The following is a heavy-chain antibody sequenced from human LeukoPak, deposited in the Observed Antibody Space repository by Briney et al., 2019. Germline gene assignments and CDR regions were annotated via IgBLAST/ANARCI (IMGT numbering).Heavy chain of an antibody. CDR3: ARMGPVTYSRTNWFDP. J-gene: IGHJ5*02. CDR1: GGSIISSSFW. CDR2: IYYSGST. Sequence: PSETLSLTCTVSGGSIISSSFWWGWIRQPPGKGLEWIGYIYYSGSTNYNPSLKSRVTISVDTSKNQFSLKLSSVTAADTAVYYCARMGPVTYSRTNWFDPWGQGTLVTVSS. D-gene: IGHD6-13*01. V-gene: IGHV4-61*05.